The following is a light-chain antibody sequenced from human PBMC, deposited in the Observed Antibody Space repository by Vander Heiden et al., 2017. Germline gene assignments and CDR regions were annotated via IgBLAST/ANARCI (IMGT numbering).Light chain of an antibody. Sequence: SISCRSSQSLLHSNGYNSLDWYLQKPGQSPQLLIYLGSNRASGVPDRFSGSGSGTDFTLKISRVEAEDVGVYYCMQALQTLWTFGQGTKVEI. J-gene: IGKJ1*01. CDR3: MQALQTLWT. V-gene: IGKV2-28*01. CDR1: QSLLHSNGYNS. CDR2: LGS.